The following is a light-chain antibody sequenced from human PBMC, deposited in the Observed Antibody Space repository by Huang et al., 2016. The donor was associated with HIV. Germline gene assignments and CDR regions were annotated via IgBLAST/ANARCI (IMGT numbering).Light chain of an antibody. J-gene: IGKJ2*01. CDR1: PSITNVH. CDR2: DAA. CDR3: QHYGSSPYT. V-gene: IGKV3D-20*01. Sequence: EIVLTQSPATLSLSPGERATLSCGASPSITNVHLAWYQQKRCLAPRLLIYDAANRASGIPPRFSGSGSGTDFTLTITRLEPEDVGIYYCQHYGSSPYTFGQGTKVEIK.